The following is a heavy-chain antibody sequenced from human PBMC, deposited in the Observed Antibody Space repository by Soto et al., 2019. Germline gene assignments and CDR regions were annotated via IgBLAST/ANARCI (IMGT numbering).Heavy chain of an antibody. CDR1: GGSISSYY. Sequence: SETLSLTCTVSGGSISSYYWSWIRQPPGKGLEWIGYIYYSGSTNYNPSLKSRVTISADMSKNQFSLKLSSVTAADTAVYYCGRRNLIDYYHSSGPYDYWGQGTLVTVSS. J-gene: IGHJ4*02. CDR3: GRRNLIDYYHSSGPYDY. D-gene: IGHD3-22*01. CDR2: IYYSGST. V-gene: IGHV4-59*08.